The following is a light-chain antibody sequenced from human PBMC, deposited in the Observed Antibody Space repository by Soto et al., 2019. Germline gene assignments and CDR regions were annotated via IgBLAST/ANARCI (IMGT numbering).Light chain of an antibody. J-gene: IGKJ3*01. CDR2: DAS. Sequence: EIVLTQSPATLSLSPGERATLSCRASQSVSSYLAWYQQKPGQAPRLLIHDASNRATGIPARFSGSGSGTDFTLTISSLEPEDFAVYYCQQRSNWRFTFGPGTKVDIK. CDR1: QSVSSY. CDR3: QQRSNWRFT. V-gene: IGKV3-11*01.